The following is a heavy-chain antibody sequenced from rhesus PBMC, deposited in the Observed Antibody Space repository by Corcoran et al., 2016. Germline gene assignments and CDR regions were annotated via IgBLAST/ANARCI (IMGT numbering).Heavy chain of an antibody. CDR3: ARERGGSGSWKGLFDY. Sequence: QLQLQESGPGLVKPSETLSLTCAVSGGSISSNYWSWIRQPPGKGLEGIGRICGSGGSTDYNPSLKSPVTISTGTSKNQFSLKLSSVTAADTAVYYCARERGGSGSWKGLFDYWGQGVLVTVSS. CDR1: GGSISSNY. V-gene: IGHV4-173*01. CDR2: ICGSGGST. J-gene: IGHJ4*01. D-gene: IGHD6-25*01.